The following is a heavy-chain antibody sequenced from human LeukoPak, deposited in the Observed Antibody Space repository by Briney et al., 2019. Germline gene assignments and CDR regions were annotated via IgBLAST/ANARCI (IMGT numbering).Heavy chain of an antibody. CDR2: IHYDGSVK. J-gene: IGHJ4*02. CDR1: GFTFSSYG. V-gene: IGHV3-30*02. Sequence: GGSLRLSCAASGFTFSSYGMHWVRQAPGKGLEWVAFIHYDGSVKYYADSVKGRFTVSRDDSKNTLYLHMNSLRAEDTAVCYCAKDRALGQAGYRSGGSKYYFDYWGQGTLVTVSS. D-gene: IGHD3-10*01. CDR3: AKDRALGQAGYRSGGSKYYFDY.